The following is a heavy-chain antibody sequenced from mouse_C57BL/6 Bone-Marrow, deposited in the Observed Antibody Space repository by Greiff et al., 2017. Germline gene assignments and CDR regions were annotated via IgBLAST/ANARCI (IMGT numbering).Heavy chain of an antibody. CDR2: ISNGGGST. D-gene: IGHD2-5*01. CDR3: ARQGYSNLYYAMDY. Sequence: EVKVVESGGGLVQPGGSLKLSCAASGFTFSDYYMYWVRQTPEKRLEWVAYISNGGGSTYYPDTVKGRFTISRDNAKNTLYLQMSRLKSEDTAMYYCARQGYSNLYYAMDYWGQGTSVTVSS. CDR1: GFTFSDYY. J-gene: IGHJ4*01. V-gene: IGHV5-12*01.